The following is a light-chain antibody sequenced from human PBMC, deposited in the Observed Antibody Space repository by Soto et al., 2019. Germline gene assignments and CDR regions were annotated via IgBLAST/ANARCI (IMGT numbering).Light chain of an antibody. Sequence: DIQMTQSPSSLSASVGDRVTITCRASQSISSYLNWYQQKPGKAPQLLIYGASSLQSGVPSRFSGSGSGTDFTLTISSLQPEDFATYYCQQTYSTPPTFGQGTKVEIK. V-gene: IGKV1-39*01. J-gene: IGKJ1*01. CDR1: QSISSY. CDR3: QQTYSTPPT. CDR2: GAS.